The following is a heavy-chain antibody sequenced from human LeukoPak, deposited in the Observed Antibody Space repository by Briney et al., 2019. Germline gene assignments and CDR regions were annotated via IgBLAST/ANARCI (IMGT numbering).Heavy chain of an antibody. CDR2: IYTSGST. Sequence: SETLSLTCTVSGGSIISYYWRWIRQPAGKGLEWIGRIYTSGSTNYNPSLKSRVTMSVDTSKNQFSLKLSSVTAADTAVYYCARVKVHSGGAFDIWGQGTMVTVSS. CDR1: GGSIISYY. CDR3: ARVKVHSGGAFDI. V-gene: IGHV4-4*07. J-gene: IGHJ3*02. D-gene: IGHD3-10*01.